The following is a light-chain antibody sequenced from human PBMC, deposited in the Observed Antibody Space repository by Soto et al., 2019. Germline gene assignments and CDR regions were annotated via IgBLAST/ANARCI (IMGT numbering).Light chain of an antibody. V-gene: IGLV1-51*01. Sequence: QSVLTQPPSVSAAPGQKVTISCSGSSSNIGNNYVSWYRQLPGTAPKLLIYDNNKRPSGIPDRFSGSKSGTSATLGITGLQTGDEADYFCGTWDTSLSAWVFGGGTKLTVL. CDR2: DNN. J-gene: IGLJ3*02. CDR3: GTWDTSLSAWV. CDR1: SSNIGNNY.